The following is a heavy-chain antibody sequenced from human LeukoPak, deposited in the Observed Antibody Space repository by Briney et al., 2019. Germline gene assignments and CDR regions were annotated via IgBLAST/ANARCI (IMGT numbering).Heavy chain of an antibody. CDR2: INHSGST. D-gene: IGHD5-18*01. V-gene: IGHV4-34*01. J-gene: IGHJ5*02. CDR1: GGSFSGYY. CDR3: ARRKWNGGYSYGSPPYNWFDP. Sequence: PSETLSLTCAVYGGSFSGYYWSWIRQPPGKGLEWIGEINHSGSTNYNPSLKSRVTISVDTSKNQFSLKLSSVTAADTAVYYCARRKWNGGYSYGSPPYNWFDPWGQGTLVTVSP.